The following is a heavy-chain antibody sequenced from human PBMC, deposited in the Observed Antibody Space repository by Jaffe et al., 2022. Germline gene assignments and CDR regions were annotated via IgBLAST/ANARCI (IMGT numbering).Heavy chain of an antibody. D-gene: IGHD3-22*01. CDR2: IYSGGST. J-gene: IGHJ3*02. V-gene: IGHV3-66*02. CDR3: ATYYDSSGYYYNSAFDI. CDR1: GFTVSSNY. Sequence: EVQLVESGGGLVQPGGSLRLSCAASGFTVSSNYMSWVRQAPGKGLEWVSVIYSGGSTYYADSVKGRFTISRDNSKNTLYLQMNSLRAEDTAVYYCATYYDSSGYYYNSAFDIWGQGTMVTVSS.